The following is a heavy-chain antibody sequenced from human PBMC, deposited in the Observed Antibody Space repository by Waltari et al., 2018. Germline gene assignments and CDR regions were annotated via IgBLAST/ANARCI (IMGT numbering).Heavy chain of an antibody. CDR3: ARGSADFVRFWDS. V-gene: IGHV3-7*03. J-gene: IGHJ4*02. D-gene: IGHD3-10*01. Sequence: EVYLAESGGALVQPGGSLRLSCVASGFPLRMYSMSWFRQAPGKGLEWVANIRFDGTGQYYVDSVRGRFTISRDNTRNSLYLQMNGLRDDDTAVYYCARGSADFVRFWDSWGQGTLVTVSS. CDR1: GFPLRMYS. CDR2: IRFDGTGQ.